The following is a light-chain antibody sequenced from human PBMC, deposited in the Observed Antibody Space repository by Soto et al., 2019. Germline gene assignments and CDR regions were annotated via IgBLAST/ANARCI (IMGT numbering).Light chain of an antibody. V-gene: IGLV2-14*01. CDR1: SSDVGGHNY. CDR3: SSYTSSTALAVV. CDR2: EVT. Sequence: QSALTQPASVSGSPGQSITISCTGTSSDVGGHNYVSWYQQHPGTAPKLMIYEVTNRPSGVSNRFSGSKSGNTASLTLSGLQAEDEADYYCSSYTSSTALAVVFGGGTKLNVL. J-gene: IGLJ2*01.